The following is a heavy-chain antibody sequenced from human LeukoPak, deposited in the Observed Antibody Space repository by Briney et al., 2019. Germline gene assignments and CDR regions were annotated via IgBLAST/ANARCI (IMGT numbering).Heavy chain of an antibody. D-gene: IGHD5-18*01. CDR1: GFTFSNYW. J-gene: IGHJ4*02. CDR2: INRDGSER. CDR3: ARDPLDTAMVRVFDY. V-gene: IGHV3-7*03. Sequence: PGGSLRLSCAASGFTFSNYWMTWVRQAPGKGLEWVANINRDGSERYYVDSVKGRFTISRDDAKSSLYLQMNSLRAEDTAVYYCARDPLDTAMVRVFDYWGQGTLVTVSS.